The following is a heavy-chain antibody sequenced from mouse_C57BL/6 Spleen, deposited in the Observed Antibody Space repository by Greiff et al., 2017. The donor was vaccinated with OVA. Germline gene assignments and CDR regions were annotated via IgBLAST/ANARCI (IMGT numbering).Heavy chain of an antibody. D-gene: IGHD2-1*01. CDR1: GYTFTSYW. J-gene: IGHJ2*01. CDR3: AREGYGNCDD. V-gene: IGHV1-55*01. CDR2: IYPGSGST. Sequence: VQLQQPGAELVKPGASVKMSCKASGYTFTSYWITWVKQRPGQGLEWIGDIYPGSGSTTYNEKFKSKAPLTVDTSSSTAYMQLSSLTSEDAAVYYCAREGYGNCDDWGQGTTLTVSS.